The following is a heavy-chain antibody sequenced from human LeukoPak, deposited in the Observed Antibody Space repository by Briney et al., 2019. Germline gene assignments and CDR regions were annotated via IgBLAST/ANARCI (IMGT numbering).Heavy chain of an antibody. CDR2: ISSSGSTI. D-gene: IGHD3-10*01. Sequence: PGGSLRLSCAASGFTFSDYYMSWIRQAPGKGLEWVSYISSSGSTIYYADSVKGRFTISRDNSKNTLYLQMNSLRAEDTAVYYCAKEGDGELFSSAGAFDIWGQGTMVTVSS. CDR1: GFTFSDYY. J-gene: IGHJ3*02. V-gene: IGHV3-11*04. CDR3: AKEGDGELFSSAGAFDI.